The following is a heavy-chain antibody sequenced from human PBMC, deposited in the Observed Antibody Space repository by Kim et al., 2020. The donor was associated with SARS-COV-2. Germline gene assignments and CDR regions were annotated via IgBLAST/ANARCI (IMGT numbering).Heavy chain of an antibody. CDR1: KGSITDYY. D-gene: IGHD3-22*01. Sequence: SETLSLTCSVSKGSITDYYWAWLRQPPGKGLEYIRYIHTSGSAKSNPSLKSRVRISMDTSKNQYTLRLTSVTAADTAIYYCARATYYYDTSVVWFDPWGQGSLVTVSS. CDR2: IHTSGSA. CDR3: ARATYYYDTSVVWFDP. V-gene: IGHV4-4*08. J-gene: IGHJ5*02.